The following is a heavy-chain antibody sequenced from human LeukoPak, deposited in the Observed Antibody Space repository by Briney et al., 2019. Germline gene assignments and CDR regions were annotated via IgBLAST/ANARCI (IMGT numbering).Heavy chain of an antibody. J-gene: IGHJ3*02. V-gene: IGHV4-4*09. CDR3: ARVGYCSSTSCYTESAFDI. CDR2: IYTSGST. Sequence: SETLSLTCTVSGGSISSYYWSWIRQPPGKGLEWIGYIYTSGSTNYNPSLKSRVTISVDTSKNQFSLKLSSVTAADTPVYYCARVGYCSSTSCYTESAFDIWGQGTMVTVSS. D-gene: IGHD2-2*02. CDR1: GGSISSYY.